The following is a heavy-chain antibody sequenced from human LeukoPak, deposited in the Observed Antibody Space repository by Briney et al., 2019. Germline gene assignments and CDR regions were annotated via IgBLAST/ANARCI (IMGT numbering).Heavy chain of an antibody. J-gene: IGHJ4*02. CDR2: ISYDGSNK. CDR1: GFTFSSYG. V-gene: IGHV3-30*18. Sequence: GGSLRLSCAASGFTFSSYGMHWVRQAPGKGLEWVAVISYDGSNKYYADSVKGRFTISRDNSKNTLYLQMNSLRAEDTAVYYCAKARTMVRGVIDYWGQGTQVTVSS. CDR3: AKARTMVRGVIDY. D-gene: IGHD3-10*01.